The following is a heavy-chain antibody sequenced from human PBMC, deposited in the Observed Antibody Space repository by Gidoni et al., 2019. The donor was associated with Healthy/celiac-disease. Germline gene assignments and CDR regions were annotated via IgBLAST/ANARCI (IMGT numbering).Heavy chain of an antibody. CDR1: GGSFSGYY. V-gene: IGHV4-34*01. J-gene: IGHJ4*02. Sequence: QVQLQQWGAGLLKPSETLSLTCAVYGGSFSGYYWSWNRQPPGKGLEWIGEINHSGSTNYNPSLKSRVTISVDTSKNQFSLKLSSVTAADTAVYYCARRTYTGRITIFGVVTTGYFDYWGQGTLVTVSS. CDR3: ARRTYTGRITIFGVVTTGYFDY. D-gene: IGHD3-3*01. CDR2: INHSGST.